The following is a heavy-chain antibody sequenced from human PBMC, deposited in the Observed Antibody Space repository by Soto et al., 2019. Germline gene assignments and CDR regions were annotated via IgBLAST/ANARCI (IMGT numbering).Heavy chain of an antibody. V-gene: IGHV1-2*02. CDR2: IFPNSVGST. CDR1: GYTFAAYY. Sequence: QVQLVQSGAEVKGPGASVKVSCKTSGYTFAAYYIHWVRQAPGQGLEWMGFIFPNSVGSTTSAQQFEGRVTMTRDSSVSTAYLELSGLTPDDTAVYYCAKDEGGIFDSWGQGTLVTVSS. J-gene: IGHJ4*01. CDR3: AKDEGGIFDS. D-gene: IGHD3-16*01.